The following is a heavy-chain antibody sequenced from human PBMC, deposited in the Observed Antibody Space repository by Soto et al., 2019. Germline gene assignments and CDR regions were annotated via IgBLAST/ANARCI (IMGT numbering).Heavy chain of an antibody. J-gene: IGHJ4*02. Sequence: QITLKEAGPTLVKPTETLTLTCTFSGFSFTTTRMGVGWTRQPPGKALEWLATIYWDGESRYNPLLRRRLTLTEDTSKNQVVLTMTNIDPKDTATHYCAYRDSTGTTTYSDSWGQGIPVTVAS. D-gene: IGHD1-1*01. CDR3: AYRDSTGTTTYSDS. CDR1: GFSFTTTRMG. V-gene: IGHV2-5*02. CDR2: IYWDGES.